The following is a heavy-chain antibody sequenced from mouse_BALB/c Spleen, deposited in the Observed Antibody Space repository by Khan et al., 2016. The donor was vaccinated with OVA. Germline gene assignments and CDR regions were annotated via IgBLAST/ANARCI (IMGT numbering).Heavy chain of an antibody. CDR3: ARSLDYCYGYALDC. D-gene: IGHD1-1*01. V-gene: IGHV3-2*02. J-gene: IGHJ4*01. CDR1: GYSITSDYA. CDR2: ISSTGST. Sequence: EVQLQESGPGLVKPSQSLSLTCTVTGYSITSDYAWNWIRQFPGNKLEWMGYISSTGSTSYNPSLKSRISITRDTSKNQFFLQLKSVTTEDTATYYCARSLDYCYGYALDCWGQGTSVTVSS.